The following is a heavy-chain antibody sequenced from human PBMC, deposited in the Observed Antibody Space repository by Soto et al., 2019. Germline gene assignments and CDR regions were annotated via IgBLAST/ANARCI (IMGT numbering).Heavy chain of an antibody. CDR3: ARDKGMGAAAGLGEFDY. V-gene: IGHV3-21*01. J-gene: IGHJ4*02. CDR1: GFTFSSYS. D-gene: IGHD6-13*01. Sequence: LRLSCAASGFTFSSYSMNWVRQAPGKGLEWVSSISSSSSYIYYADSVKGRFTISRDNAKNSLYLQMNSLRAEDTAVYYCARDKGMGAAAGLGEFDYWGQGTLVTVS. CDR2: ISSSSSYI.